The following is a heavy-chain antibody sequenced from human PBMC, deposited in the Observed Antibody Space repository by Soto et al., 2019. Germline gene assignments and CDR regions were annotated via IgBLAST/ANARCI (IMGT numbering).Heavy chain of an antibody. Sequence: GGSLRLSCTASGFIFGDYALSWFRQAPGKGLEWVGFITSKRYGGTTEYAASVKGRFTISRDDFKGIAYLQMNSLKTEDTALYYCSRVGRDGYTTPFDYWGQGTLVTVSS. CDR2: ITSKRYGGTT. V-gene: IGHV3-49*03. J-gene: IGHJ4*02. CDR3: SRVGRDGYTTPFDY. CDR1: GFIFGDYA. D-gene: IGHD2-2*02.